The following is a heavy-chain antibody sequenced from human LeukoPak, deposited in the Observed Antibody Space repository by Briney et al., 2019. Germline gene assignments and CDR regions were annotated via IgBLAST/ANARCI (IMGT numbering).Heavy chain of an antibody. Sequence: GGSLRLSCASSGFTFDDSAMHWVRQAPGKGLEWVSLITGDGGGTYYADSVKGRFTISRDNSKNSLYLQMNRLRTEDTALYYCAKAKGGNSPFDYWGQGTLVTVSS. CDR3: AKAKGGNSPFDY. CDR1: GFTFDDSA. V-gene: IGHV3-43*02. J-gene: IGHJ4*02. D-gene: IGHD4-23*01. CDR2: ITGDGGGT.